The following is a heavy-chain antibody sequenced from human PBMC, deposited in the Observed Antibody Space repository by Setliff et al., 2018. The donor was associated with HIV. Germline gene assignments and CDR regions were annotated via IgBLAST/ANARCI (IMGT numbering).Heavy chain of an antibody. CDR1: GYRFSTFG. CDR3: ARGSLLGYFDWLFPD. J-gene: IGHJ4*02. CDR2: ISGYNADT. V-gene: IGHV1-18*01. Sequence: ASVKVSCKASGYRFSTFGISWVRQAPGQGLEWMGWISGYNADTDYAQKFQGRVSMTTDISTNTAYMDLRNLRSEDTAVYYCARGSLLGYFDWLFPDWGQGTLVTVSS. D-gene: IGHD3-9*01.